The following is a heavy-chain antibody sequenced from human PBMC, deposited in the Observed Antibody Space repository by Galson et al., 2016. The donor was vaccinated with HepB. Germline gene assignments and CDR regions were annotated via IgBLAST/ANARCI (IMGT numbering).Heavy chain of an antibody. CDR1: GFTFSSYG. D-gene: IGHD4-23*01. Sequence: SLRLSCAASGFTFSSYGMHWVRQAPGKGLERVAIIWYDGSDKYYADSVKGRFTISRDSSTLYLQMNSLRAEDTAVYYCAKQLPYGGNSRSPDYWGQGTLVTVSS. CDR2: IWYDGSDK. V-gene: IGHV3-30*02. J-gene: IGHJ4*02. CDR3: AKQLPYGGNSRSPDY.